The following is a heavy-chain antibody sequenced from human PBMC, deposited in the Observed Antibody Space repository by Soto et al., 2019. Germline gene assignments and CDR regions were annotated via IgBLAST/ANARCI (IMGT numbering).Heavy chain of an antibody. CDR1: GGSISGYY. D-gene: IGHD6-19*01. CDR2: IYYTGST. Sequence: SETLSLTCTVSGGSISGYYWSWIRQPPGKGPEWIAYIYYTGSTNYNPSLKSRITISVDTSKNQFSLKLTSVTAADTAVYYCARGQSNSAWALFDYWGQGTQVTVSS. CDR3: ARGQSNSAWALFDY. V-gene: IGHV4-59*01. J-gene: IGHJ4*02.